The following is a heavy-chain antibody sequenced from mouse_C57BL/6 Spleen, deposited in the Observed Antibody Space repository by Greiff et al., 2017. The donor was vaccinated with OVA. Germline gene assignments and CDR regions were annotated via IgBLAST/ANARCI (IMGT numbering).Heavy chain of an antibody. D-gene: IGHD2-5*01. CDR3: AAYYSNYDWFAY. CDR1: GYTFTSYW. CDR2: IDPSDSYT. Sequence: QVQLQQPGAELVMPGASVKLSCKASGYTFTSYWMHWVKQRPGQGLEWIGEIDPSDSYTNYNQKFKGKSTLTVDKSSSTAYMQLSSLTSEDSAVYYCAAYYSNYDWFAYWGQGTLVTVSA. J-gene: IGHJ3*01. V-gene: IGHV1-69*01.